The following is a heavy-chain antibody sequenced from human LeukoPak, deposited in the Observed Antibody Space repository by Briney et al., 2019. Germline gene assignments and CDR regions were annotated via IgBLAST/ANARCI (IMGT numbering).Heavy chain of an antibody. J-gene: IGHJ4*02. D-gene: IGHD4-23*01. CDR3: AYGSNSAADH. CDR1: GGSISSWTYY. V-gene: IGHV4-39*01. CDR2: IYYGGTN. Sequence: SETLSLTCTVSGGSISSWTYYWGWIRQPPGKGLEWIGTIYYGGTNYYNPYLKNRVTISVDTSKNQFSLNLNSVTAADTAVYYCAYGSNSAADHWGQGTLVTVSS.